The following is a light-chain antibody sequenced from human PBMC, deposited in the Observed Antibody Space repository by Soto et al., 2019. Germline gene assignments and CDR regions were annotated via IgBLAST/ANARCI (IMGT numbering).Light chain of an antibody. CDR1: LSISSW. Sequence: DIQMTQSPSTLSASVGDRVTITCRASLSISSWLAWYEQKPGKAPKLLIYKASTLQSGVTSRFSGSRSGTEFTLAISSLQPDDSATYYCQQYNDNWTFGQGTKVEIK. CDR2: KAS. CDR3: QQYNDNWT. V-gene: IGKV1-5*03. J-gene: IGKJ1*01.